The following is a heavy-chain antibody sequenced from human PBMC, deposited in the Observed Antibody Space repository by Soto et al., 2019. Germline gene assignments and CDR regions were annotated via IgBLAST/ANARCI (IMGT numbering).Heavy chain of an antibody. Sequence: QVQLQESGPGLVKPSGTLSLTCAVSGGSISSSNWWSWVRQPPGKGLEWIGEIYHSGSTNYNPSLKSRXXIXVXXSKNQCSLKLSSVTAADTAVYYCAFGAVTNNWFDPWGQGTLVTVSS. CDR2: IYHSGST. CDR3: AFGAVTNNWFDP. J-gene: IGHJ5*02. CDR1: GGSISSSNW. D-gene: IGHD3-10*01. V-gene: IGHV4-4*02.